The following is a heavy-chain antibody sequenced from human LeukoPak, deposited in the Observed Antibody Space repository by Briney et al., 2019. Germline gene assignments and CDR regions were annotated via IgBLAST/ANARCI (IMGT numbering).Heavy chain of an antibody. D-gene: IGHD3-22*01. CDR3: AKGSITMIVVAV. J-gene: IGHJ4*02. CDR1: GLTFSSCA. CDR2: ISGSGGST. Sequence: PGGSLRLSCAASGLTFSSCAMSWVRQAPGKGLEWVSAISGSGGSTYYADSVKGRFTISRDNSKNTLYLQMNSLRAEDTAVYYCAKGSITMIVVAVWGQGTLVTVSS. V-gene: IGHV3-23*01.